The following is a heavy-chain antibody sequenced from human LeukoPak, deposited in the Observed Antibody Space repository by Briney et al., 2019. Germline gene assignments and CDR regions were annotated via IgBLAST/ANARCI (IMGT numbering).Heavy chain of an antibody. D-gene: IGHD3-22*01. Sequence: ASVKVSCKASGYTFTSYDINWVRQATGQGLEWMGWMNPNSGNTGYAQKFQGRVTMTRNTSISTAYMELSSLRSEDTAVYYCARVWHDSSGYLFYYWGQGTLVTVPS. CDR3: ARVWHDSSGYLFYY. CDR1: GYTFTSYD. V-gene: IGHV1-8*01. CDR2: MNPNSGNT. J-gene: IGHJ4*02.